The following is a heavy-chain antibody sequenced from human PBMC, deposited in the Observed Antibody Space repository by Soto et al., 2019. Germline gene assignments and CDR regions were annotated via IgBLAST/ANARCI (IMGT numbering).Heavy chain of an antibody. CDR1: GFTFRSFA. V-gene: IGHV3-30-3*01. Sequence: QVQLVESGGGVVQSGRSLRLSCAASGFTFRSFALHWVRQAPGKGLEWVAVISYDGGNKYYADSVEGRFTISRDNSNNTLSLQMNSLRAEDPAVYSCARVGIGGSSGFYRGGGYFDYWGQGTLVTVSS. CDR3: ARVGIGGSSGFYRGGGYFDY. CDR2: ISYDGGNK. D-gene: IGHD6-19*01. J-gene: IGHJ4*02.